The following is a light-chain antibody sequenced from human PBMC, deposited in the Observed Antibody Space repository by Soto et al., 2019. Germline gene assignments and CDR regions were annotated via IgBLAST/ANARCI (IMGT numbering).Light chain of an antibody. V-gene: IGKV3-20*01. J-gene: IGKJ1*01. CDR1: QSVSSSY. CDR2: GAS. CDR3: QQYGSSPRT. Sequence: EIVLTQSPGTLSLSLGERATLSCRASQSVSSSYLAWYQQKPGHAPRLLIYGASSRATGIPARFSGSGSGTEFTLTISSLEPEDFAVYYCQQYGSSPRTFGQGTKVEIK.